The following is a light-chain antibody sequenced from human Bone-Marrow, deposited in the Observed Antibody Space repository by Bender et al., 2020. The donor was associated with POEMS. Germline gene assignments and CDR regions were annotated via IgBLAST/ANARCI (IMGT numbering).Light chain of an antibody. CDR3: YSYAGTYTFV. Sequence: QSALTQPASVSGSPGQSITISCTGTSSDVGSYNLVSWYQQHPGIAPKLMIYEVTKRPSGVSNRFSGSKSGNTASLTISGLQAEDEADYYCYSYAGTYTFVFGTGTKVTVL. V-gene: IGLV2-23*02. J-gene: IGLJ1*01. CDR1: SSDVGSYNL. CDR2: EVT.